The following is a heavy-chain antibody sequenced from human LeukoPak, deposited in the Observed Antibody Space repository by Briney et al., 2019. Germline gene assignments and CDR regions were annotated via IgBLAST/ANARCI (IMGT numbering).Heavy chain of an antibody. Sequence: PGGSLRLSCAASGFTLSNYWILWVRQAPGKVLVWVSRNKSDGRSTTYADSVKGRFTISRDNGKNTLYLQMNSLRAEDTAVYYCASSYNYGLPYWGQGTLVPVSS. D-gene: IGHD1-20*01. J-gene: IGHJ4*02. CDR1: GFTLSNYW. CDR2: NKSDGRST. V-gene: IGHV3-74*03. CDR3: ASSYNYGLPY.